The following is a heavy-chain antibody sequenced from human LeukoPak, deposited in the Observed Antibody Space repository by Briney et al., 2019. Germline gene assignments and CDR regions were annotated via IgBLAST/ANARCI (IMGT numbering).Heavy chain of an antibody. CDR1: GFTFSDQS. CDR2: ISSNSLHI. D-gene: IGHD3-10*01. CDR3: VGPDSQFDC. J-gene: IGHJ4*02. V-gene: IGHV3-21*01. Sequence: GGSLRLSCAASGFTFSDQSMNWVRQAPGKGLEWVSSISSNSLHIFYADSVKGRFTISRDNAKNSLYLQKNNLRAEDTAVYYCVGPDSQFDCWGQGTLVTVSS.